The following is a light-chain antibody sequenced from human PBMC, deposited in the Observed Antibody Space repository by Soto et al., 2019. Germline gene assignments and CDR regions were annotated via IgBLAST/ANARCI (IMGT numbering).Light chain of an antibody. CDR1: NSDVGGYDF. Sequence: SALTQPASVSGSPGQSITISCIGTNSDVGGYDFVSWYQQHPGKAPKLLIYEVSNRPSGVSNRFSGSKSGNTASLTISGLQAEDEADYYCSSFTVTITVLFGGGTKLTVL. CDR2: EVS. J-gene: IGLJ2*01. V-gene: IGLV2-14*01. CDR3: SSFTVTITVL.